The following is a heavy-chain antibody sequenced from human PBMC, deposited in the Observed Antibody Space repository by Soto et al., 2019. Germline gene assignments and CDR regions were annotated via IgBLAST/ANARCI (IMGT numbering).Heavy chain of an antibody. J-gene: IGHJ4*02. Sequence: PGESLTISCKVSGYGFTSYWIAWVLQMPGKGLEWMGIIYPGDSDTRYSPSFQGQVTISADKSISTAYLQWSSLKASDTAMYYCARPREVRGVIGFDYWGQGTMVTVSS. D-gene: IGHD3-10*01. CDR1: GYGFTSYW. CDR2: IYPGDSDT. CDR3: ARPREVRGVIGFDY. V-gene: IGHV5-51*01.